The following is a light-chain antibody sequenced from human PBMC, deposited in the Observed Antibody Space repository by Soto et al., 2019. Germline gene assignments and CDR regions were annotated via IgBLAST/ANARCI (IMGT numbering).Light chain of an antibody. V-gene: IGLV3-1*01. CDR1: KLGGKY. J-gene: IGLJ2*01. CDR3: QAWDSSVV. Sequence: SYELTQPPSVSVSPGQTASMTCSGDKLGGKYVYWYQQKPGQSPVLVIYDDNKRPSGIPERFSGSNSGNTATLTISGTQAMDEADYYCQAWDSSVVFGGGTKLTVL. CDR2: DDN.